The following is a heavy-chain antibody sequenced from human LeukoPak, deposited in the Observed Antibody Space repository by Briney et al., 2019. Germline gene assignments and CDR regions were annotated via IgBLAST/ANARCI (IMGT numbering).Heavy chain of an antibody. V-gene: IGHV3-23*01. CDR3: AKDFGSSSRIDAFDI. CDR1: GVTLSSYA. D-gene: IGHD6-6*01. Sequence: GGSLRLSCAASGVTLSSYAMSWVRQAPGKGLEWVSAISGSGGSTYYADSVKGRFTISRDNSKNTLYLQMNSLRAEDTAVYYCAKDFGSSSRIDAFDIWGQGTMVTVSS. J-gene: IGHJ3*02. CDR2: ISGSGGST.